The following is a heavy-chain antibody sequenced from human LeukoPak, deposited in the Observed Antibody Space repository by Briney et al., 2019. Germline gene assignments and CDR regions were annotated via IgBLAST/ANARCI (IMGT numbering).Heavy chain of an antibody. CDR2: IKNRANIYTT. Sequence: GGSLRLPCAASGFTFSDHYMDWVRQAPGKGLEWIGRIKNRANIYTTQYAASLEGRFTISRDDSENSLYLQMNRLKTDDTAVYYCARRGGSHPFLDYWGQGTLVTVSS. V-gene: IGHV3-72*01. D-gene: IGHD1-26*01. CDR1: GFTFSDHY. J-gene: IGHJ4*02. CDR3: ARRGGSHPFLDY.